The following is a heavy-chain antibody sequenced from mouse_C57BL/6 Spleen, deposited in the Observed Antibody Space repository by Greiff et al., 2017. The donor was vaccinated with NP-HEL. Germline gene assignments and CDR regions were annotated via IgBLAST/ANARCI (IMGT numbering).Heavy chain of an antibody. J-gene: IGHJ2*01. V-gene: IGHV1-69*01. CDR3: AREGGYDYDVVYYFDY. D-gene: IGHD2-4*01. Sequence: QVQLQQPGAELVMPGASVKLSCKASGYTFTSYWMHWVKQRPGQGLEWIGEIDPSDSYTNYNQKFKGKSTLTVDKSSSTAYMQLSSLTSEDSAVYYCAREGGYDYDVVYYFDYWGQGTTLPVSS. CDR1: GYTFTSYW. CDR2: IDPSDSYT.